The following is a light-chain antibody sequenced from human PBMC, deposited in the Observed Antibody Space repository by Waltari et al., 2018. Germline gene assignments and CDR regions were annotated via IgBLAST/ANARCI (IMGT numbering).Light chain of an antibody. CDR2: NAS. Sequence: SRAIQCLCRGCLAWDQQEPGLSPRVLFYNASSSATGIPDRFSGSGSGTYFTLTISRLEPEDFAVYYCQQYDTSPTFGQVTKVEIK. CDR3: QQYDTSPT. V-gene: IGKV3D-20*01. J-gene: IGKJ1*01. CDR1: QCLCRGC.